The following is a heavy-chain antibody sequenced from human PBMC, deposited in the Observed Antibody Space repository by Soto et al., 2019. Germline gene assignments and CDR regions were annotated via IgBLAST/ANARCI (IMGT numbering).Heavy chain of an antibody. D-gene: IGHD3-16*01. Sequence: EVQVVESGGGLVQPGGSLRLSCAASGFTFSSYWMHWVRQAPGKGLVWVSRINSDGSSISYADSVKGRFTISRDNAKNTLDLQMNSLRAEDTALYYCAKGGALFLDYWGQGPLVTVS. J-gene: IGHJ4*02. V-gene: IGHV3-74*01. CDR1: GFTFSSYW. CDR3: AKGGALFLDY. CDR2: INSDGSSI.